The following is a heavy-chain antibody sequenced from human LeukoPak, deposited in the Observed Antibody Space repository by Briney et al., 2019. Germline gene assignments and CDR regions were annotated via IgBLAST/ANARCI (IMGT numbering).Heavy chain of an antibody. V-gene: IGHV3-33*01. Sequence: GRSLRLSCAASGFTFSSYGMHWVRQAPGKGLEWVAVIWYDGSNKYYADSVKGRFTISRDNSKNTLYLQMNSLRAGDTAVYYCARDRSGVTIFGVALDVWGQGTTVTVSS. CDR3: ARDRSGVTIFGVALDV. CDR1: GFTFSSYG. J-gene: IGHJ6*02. D-gene: IGHD3-3*01. CDR2: IWYDGSNK.